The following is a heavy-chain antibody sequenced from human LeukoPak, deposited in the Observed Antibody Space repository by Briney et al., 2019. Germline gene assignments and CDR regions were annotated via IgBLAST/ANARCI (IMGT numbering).Heavy chain of an antibody. Sequence: GGSLRLSCAASGFTVSSNYMSWVRQAPGKGLVWVSRIKSDGSSTSYADSVKGRFTISRDNAKNTLYLQMNSLRAEDTAVYYCGRQYYYDSSGYYYPFDYWGQGTLVTVSS. CDR1: GFTVSSNY. V-gene: IGHV3-74*01. J-gene: IGHJ4*02. CDR2: IKSDGSST. CDR3: GRQYYYDSSGYYYPFDY. D-gene: IGHD3-22*01.